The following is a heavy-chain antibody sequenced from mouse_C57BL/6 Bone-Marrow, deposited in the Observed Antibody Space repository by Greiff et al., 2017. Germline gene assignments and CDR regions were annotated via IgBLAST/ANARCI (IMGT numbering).Heavy chain of an antibody. V-gene: IGHV1-64*01. D-gene: IGHD1-1*01. CDR1: GYTFTSYW. J-gene: IGHJ3*01. CDR2: IHPNSGST. Sequence: VQLQQPGAELVKPGASVKLSCKASGYTFTSYWMHWVKQRPGQGLEWIGMIHPNSGSTNYNEKFKSKATLTVDKSSSTAYMQRSSLTSEDSAVYYCAMYYYGSSSAWFAYWGQGTLVTVSA. CDR3: AMYYYGSSSAWFAY.